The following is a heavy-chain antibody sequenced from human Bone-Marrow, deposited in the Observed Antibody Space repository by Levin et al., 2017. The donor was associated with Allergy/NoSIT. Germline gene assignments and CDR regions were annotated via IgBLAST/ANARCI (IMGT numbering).Heavy chain of an antibody. D-gene: IGHD6-19*01. Sequence: GGSLRLSCAASGFSFTDAWMSWVRQAPEKGLEWVGRIKSKSEGGAIDYAAPVKGRFAISTDDSKNTLYLQMNSLKVDDTAVYYCATTVGYKSGWYVFDSWGPGTLVAVSS. CDR2: IKSKSEGGAI. CDR3: ATTVGYKSGWYVFDS. V-gene: IGHV3-15*01. CDR1: GFSFTDAW. J-gene: IGHJ4*02.